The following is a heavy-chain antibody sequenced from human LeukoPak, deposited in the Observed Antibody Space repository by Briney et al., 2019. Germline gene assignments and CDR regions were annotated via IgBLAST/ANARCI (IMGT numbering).Heavy chain of an antibody. D-gene: IGHD5-12*01. J-gene: IGHJ4*02. CDR3: AKTYSGYDFGYFDY. CDR1: GFTFSSYA. CDR2: ISGSGGST. V-gene: IGHV3-23*01. Sequence: GWSLRLSCAASGFTFSSYAMSWVRQAPGKGLEWVSAISGSGGSTYYADSVKGRFTISRDNSKNTLYLQMNSLRAEDTAVYYCAKTYSGYDFGYFDYWGQRTLVTVSS.